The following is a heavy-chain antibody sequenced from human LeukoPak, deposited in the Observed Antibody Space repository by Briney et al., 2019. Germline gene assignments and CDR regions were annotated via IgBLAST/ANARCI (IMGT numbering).Heavy chain of an antibody. Sequence: GGSLRLSCAASGFTFSSYWMSWVRQAPGKGLEWVSYITSSGSSIYYADSVRGRFTMSRDNAKNSLYLQMNSLRAEDTAVYYCARELGGFNWFDPWGQGTLVTVSS. J-gene: IGHJ5*02. D-gene: IGHD3-16*01. CDR3: ARELGGFNWFDP. CDR2: ITSSGSSI. V-gene: IGHV3-48*04. CDR1: GFTFSSYW.